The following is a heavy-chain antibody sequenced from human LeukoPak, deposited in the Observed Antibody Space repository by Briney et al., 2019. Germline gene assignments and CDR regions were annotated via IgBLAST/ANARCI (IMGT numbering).Heavy chain of an antibody. CDR1: GGTFSSYA. CDR2: IIPIFGTA. D-gene: IGHD3-9*01. CDR3: ARDKEDILTGYQGYYYYGMDV. Sequence: SVKVSCKASGGTFSSYAISWVRQAPGQGLEWMGGIIPIFGTANYAQKFQGRVTITADESTSIAYMELSSLRSEDTAVYYCARDKEDILTGYQGYYYYGMDVGGKGTTVTVSS. V-gene: IGHV1-69*01. J-gene: IGHJ6*04.